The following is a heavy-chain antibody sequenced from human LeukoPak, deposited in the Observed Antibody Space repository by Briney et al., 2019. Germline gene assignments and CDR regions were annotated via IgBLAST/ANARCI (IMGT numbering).Heavy chain of an antibody. CDR1: GFTFSSYW. CDR3: AKDRQEGGWYGDFDY. J-gene: IGHJ4*02. V-gene: IGHV3-7*01. Sequence: PGGSLRLSCAASGFTFSSYWMSWVRQAPGKGLEWVANIKQDGSEKYYVDSVKGRFTISRDNAKNSLYLQMNSLRAEDTAVYYCAKDRQEGGWYGDFDYWGQGTLVTVSS. D-gene: IGHD6-19*01. CDR2: IKQDGSEK.